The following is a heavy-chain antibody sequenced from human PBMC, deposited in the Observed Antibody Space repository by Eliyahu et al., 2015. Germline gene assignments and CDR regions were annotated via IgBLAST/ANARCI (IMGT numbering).Heavy chain of an antibody. CDR2: INHSGST. D-gene: IGHD3-10*01. CDR1: GGSFSGYS. V-gene: IGHV4-34*01. CDR3: ASMGRGMDV. Sequence: QVQLQQWGAGLLKXSEXXSXTCAVXGGSFSGYSWSWXRXXPGKGLEWIGEINHSGSTNYNPSLKSRVTISVDTSKNQFSLKLSSVTAADTAVYYCASMGRGMDVWGQGTTVTVSS. J-gene: IGHJ6*02.